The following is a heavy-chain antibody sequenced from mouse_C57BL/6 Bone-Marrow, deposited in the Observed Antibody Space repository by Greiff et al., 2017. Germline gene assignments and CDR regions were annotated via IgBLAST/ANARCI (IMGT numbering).Heavy chain of an antibody. J-gene: IGHJ2*01. CDR3: TTFGYEDY. Sequence: EVQLQQSGAELVRPGASVKLSCTASGFNIKDDYMHWVKQRPEQGLEWIGWIDPANGDTEYASKFQGKATITADTSSNTAYLQLSSLTSEDTAVYYCTTFGYEDYWGQGTTLTVSS. CDR2: IDPANGDT. CDR1: GFNIKDDY. V-gene: IGHV14-4*01. D-gene: IGHD2-2*01.